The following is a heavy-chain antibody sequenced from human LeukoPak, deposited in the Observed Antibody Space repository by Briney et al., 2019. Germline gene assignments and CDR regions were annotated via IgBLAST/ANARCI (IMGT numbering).Heavy chain of an antibody. CDR1: GYTFTSYG. CDR3: ARLNFGSEDY. D-gene: IGHD3-10*01. J-gene: IGHJ4*02. CDR2: ISAYNGNT. Sequence: ASVKVSCKTSGYTFTSYGISWVRQAPGQGLEWMGWISAYNGNTNYAQKFQGRVTVTTETSTSTAYMELRSLRFDDMAVYYCARLNFGSEDYWGQGTLVTVSS. V-gene: IGHV1-18*03.